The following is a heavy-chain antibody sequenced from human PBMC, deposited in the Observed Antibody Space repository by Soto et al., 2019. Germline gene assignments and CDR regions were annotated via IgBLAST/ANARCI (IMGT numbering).Heavy chain of an antibody. CDR2: IYYSGST. CDR3: ARDWGYSGSHRYYYGMDV. Sequence: PSETLSLTCAVSGGSISSGGYSWSWIRQPPGKGLEWIGYIYYSGSTNYNPSLKSRVTISVDTSKNQFSLKLSSVTAADTAVYYCARDWGYSGSHRYYYGMDVWGQGTTVTVSS. D-gene: IGHD1-26*01. CDR1: GGSISSGGYS. V-gene: IGHV4-61*08. J-gene: IGHJ6*02.